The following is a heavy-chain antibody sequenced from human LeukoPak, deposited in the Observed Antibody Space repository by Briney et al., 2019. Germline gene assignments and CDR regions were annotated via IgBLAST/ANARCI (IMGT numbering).Heavy chain of an antibody. CDR1: GGSFSGYY. V-gene: IGHV4-34*01. Sequence: PSETLSLTCAVYGGSFSGYYWSWIRQPPGKGLEWIGEINHSGSTNYNPSLKSRVTISVDTSKNQFSLKLSSVTAADTAVYYCARNTYYYDSSGYFHWGQGTLVTVSS. CDR3: ARNTYYYDSSGYFH. D-gene: IGHD3-22*01. J-gene: IGHJ4*02. CDR2: INHSGST.